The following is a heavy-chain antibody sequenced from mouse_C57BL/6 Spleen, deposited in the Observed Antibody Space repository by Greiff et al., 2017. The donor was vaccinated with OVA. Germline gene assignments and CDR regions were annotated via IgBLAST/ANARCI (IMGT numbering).Heavy chain of an antibody. Sequence: VKLVESGAELVRPGASVKLSCKASGYTFTDYYINWVKQRPGQGLEWIARIYPGSGNTYYNEKFKGKATLTAEKSSSTAYMQLSSLTSEDSAVYFCASNRKDFDYWGQGTTLTVSS. CDR2: IYPGSGNT. J-gene: IGHJ2*01. CDR3: ASNRKDFDY. CDR1: GYTFTDYY. V-gene: IGHV1-76*01.